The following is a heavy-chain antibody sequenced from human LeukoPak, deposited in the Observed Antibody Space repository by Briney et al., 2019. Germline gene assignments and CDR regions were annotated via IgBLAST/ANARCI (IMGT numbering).Heavy chain of an antibody. CDR3: ATDVTGSEDR. D-gene: IGHD6-25*01. CDR1: GFPFGNFW. J-gene: IGHJ5*02. CDR2: MDSDGRTT. Sequence: PGGSLRLSCVVSGFPFGNFWMHWVRQVPGKGLVWAARMDSDGRTTDYADSVKGRFTISRDNARNTLYLQMRSLRADDTALYYCATDVTGSEDRWGQGTLVTVSS. V-gene: IGHV3-74*01.